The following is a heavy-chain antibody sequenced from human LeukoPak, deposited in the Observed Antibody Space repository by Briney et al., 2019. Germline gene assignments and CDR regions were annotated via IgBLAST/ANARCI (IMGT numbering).Heavy chain of an antibody. CDR1: GFTFSSYA. D-gene: IGHD6-19*01. V-gene: IGHV3-48*04. CDR2: ISSSGSTI. CDR3: ARESSSGWYRYYYGMDV. Sequence: GGSLRLSCAASGFTFSSYAMSWVRQAPGKGLEWVSYISSSGSTIYYADSVKGRFTISRDNAKNSLYLQMNSLRAEDTAVYYCARESSSGWYRYYYGMDVWGQGTTVTVSS. J-gene: IGHJ6*02.